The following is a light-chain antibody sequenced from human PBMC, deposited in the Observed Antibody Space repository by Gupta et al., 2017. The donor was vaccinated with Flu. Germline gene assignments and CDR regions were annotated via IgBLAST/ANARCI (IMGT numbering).Light chain of an antibody. V-gene: IGLV3-19*01. Sequence: QDPAVSVALGQPVRITCQGDSLRSYYASWYQQKPGQAPVLVIYGKNNRPSGIPDRFSGSSSGNTASLTITGAQAEDEADYYCNSRDSSGNHVVFGGGTKLTVL. CDR1: SLRSYY. CDR3: NSRDSSGNHVV. J-gene: IGLJ2*01. CDR2: GKN.